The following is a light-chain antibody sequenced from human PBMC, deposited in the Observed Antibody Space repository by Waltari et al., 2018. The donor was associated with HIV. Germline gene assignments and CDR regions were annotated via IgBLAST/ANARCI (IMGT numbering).Light chain of an antibody. J-gene: IGKJ4*01. CDR1: QGIGSS. CDR2: DAS. CDR3: QQFNRYPLT. V-gene: IGKV1-13*02. Sequence: AIQLTQSPSSLSVSVGARVTISCRASQGIGSSLAWHQQKPGNAPKLLIYDASNLKSGVPSRFSGSGSGTDFTLTISSLQPEDFAIYYCQQFNRYPLTFGGGTKVEIK.